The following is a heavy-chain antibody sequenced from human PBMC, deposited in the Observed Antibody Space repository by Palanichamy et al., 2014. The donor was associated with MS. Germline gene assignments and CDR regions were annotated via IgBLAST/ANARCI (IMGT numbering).Heavy chain of an antibody. J-gene: IGHJ1*01. V-gene: IGHV4-59*01. CDR2: IYYSGST. D-gene: IGHD6-19*01. CDR1: GGPISSYY. CDR3: ARGGSGWSEYFQH. Sequence: QVQLQKSGPGLVKPSETLSLTCTVSGGPISSYYWSWIRQPPGKGLEWIGYIYYSGSTNYNPSLKSRVTISVDTSKNQFSLKLSSVTAADTAVYYCARGGSGWSEYFQHWGQGTLVTVSS.